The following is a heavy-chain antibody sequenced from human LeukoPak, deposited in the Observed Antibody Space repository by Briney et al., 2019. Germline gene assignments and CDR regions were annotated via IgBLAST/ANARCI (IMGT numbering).Heavy chain of an antibody. V-gene: IGHV5-51*01. CDR2: IYPGDSDT. Sequence: GESLRISCKGSGYSFTSYWIGWVRQMLGKGLEWMGIIYPGDSDTRYSPSFQGQVTISADKSISTAYLQWSSLKASDTAMYYCARQAGYCSSTSCQHFDYWGQGTLVTVSS. CDR1: GYSFTSYW. J-gene: IGHJ4*02. D-gene: IGHD2-2*01. CDR3: ARQAGYCSSTSCQHFDY.